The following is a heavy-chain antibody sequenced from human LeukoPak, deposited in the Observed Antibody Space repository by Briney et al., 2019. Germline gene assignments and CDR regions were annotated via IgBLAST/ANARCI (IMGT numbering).Heavy chain of an antibody. CDR3: AREGYSSSYFAETNWFDP. V-gene: IGHV1-2*02. CDR1: GYTFTGYY. CDR2: INPNSGGT. D-gene: IGHD6-13*01. Sequence: ASVKVSCKASGYTFTGYYMHWVRQAPGQGLEWMGWINPNSGGTNYAQKFQGRVTMTRDTSISTAYVELSRLRSDDTAVYYCAREGYSSSYFAETNWFDPWGQGTLVTVSS. J-gene: IGHJ5*02.